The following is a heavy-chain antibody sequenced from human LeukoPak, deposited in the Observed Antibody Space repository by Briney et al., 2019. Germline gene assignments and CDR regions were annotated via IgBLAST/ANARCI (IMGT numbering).Heavy chain of an antibody. D-gene: IGHD3-22*01. CDR2: IYYSGST. CDR1: GGSISSYY. J-gene: IGHJ4*02. CDR3: ARFNYDTETYYFDY. Sequence: NPSETLSLTCTVSGGSISSYYWSWIRQPPGKGLEWIGYIYYSGSTNYNPSLKSRVTISVVTSKNQFSLKLSSVTAADTAVYYCARFNYDTETYYFDYWGQGTLVTVSS. V-gene: IGHV4-59*01.